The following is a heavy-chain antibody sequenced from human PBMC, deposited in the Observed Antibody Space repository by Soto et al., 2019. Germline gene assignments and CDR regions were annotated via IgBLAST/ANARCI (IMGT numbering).Heavy chain of an antibody. D-gene: IGHD1-1*01. CDR2: IFWNDEK. CDR1: GFSLSTSGVG. Sequence: QITLKESGPTLVKPTQTLTLTCTFSGFSLSTSGVGVAWVRQPPGQALEWLAFIFWNDEKHYRPSLKSRVTIIKDNSKNQVVLTMTNVDPVDTGTYYFARRDGYTSCHFEYWGQGTLVTVSS. J-gene: IGHJ4*02. CDR3: ARRDGYTSCHFEY. V-gene: IGHV2-5*01.